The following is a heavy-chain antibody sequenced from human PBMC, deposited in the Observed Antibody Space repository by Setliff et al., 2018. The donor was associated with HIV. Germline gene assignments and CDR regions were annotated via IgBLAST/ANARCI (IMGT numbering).Heavy chain of an antibody. CDR3: ARQFSPYHSGAHYSDL. Sequence: PSETLSLTCTVSGGSITPHYWSWIRQPPGKGLEWIGLIYYSGSTNYSPSLKSRVTISVDSSKNQFSLKLTSVTAADAAIYYCARQFSPYHSGAHYSDLWSQGTLVTVSS. J-gene: IGHJ5*02. V-gene: IGHV4-59*11. CDR1: GGSITPHY. CDR2: IYYSGST. D-gene: IGHD6-19*01.